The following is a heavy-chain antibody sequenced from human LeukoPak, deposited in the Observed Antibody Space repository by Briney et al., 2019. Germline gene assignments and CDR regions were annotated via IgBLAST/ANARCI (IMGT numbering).Heavy chain of an antibody. Sequence: SQTLSLTRTVSGGSISSGDYYWSWIRQPPGKGLEWIGYIYYSGSTYYNPSLKSRVTISVDTSKNQFSLELSSVTAADTAVYYCARVSGGGVIVDYWGQGTLVTVSS. CDR1: GGSISSGDYY. CDR3: ARVSGGGVIVDY. V-gene: IGHV4-30-4*01. J-gene: IGHJ4*02. CDR2: IYYSGST. D-gene: IGHD3-16*02.